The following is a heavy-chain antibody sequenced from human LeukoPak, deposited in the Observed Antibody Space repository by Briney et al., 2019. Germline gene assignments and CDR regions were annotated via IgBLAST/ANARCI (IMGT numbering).Heavy chain of an antibody. V-gene: IGHV3-21*01. CDR3: AKELANGWVNYYYYHGMDV. CDR1: GFTVSSNY. CDR2: ISSSSSYI. Sequence: PGGSLRLSCAASGFTVSSNYMSWVRQAPGKGLEWVSSISSSSSYIYYADSVKGRFTISRDNAKNSLYLQMNSLRAEDTAVYYCAKELANGWVNYYYYHGMDVWGQGTTVTVSS. J-gene: IGHJ6*02. D-gene: IGHD6-19*01.